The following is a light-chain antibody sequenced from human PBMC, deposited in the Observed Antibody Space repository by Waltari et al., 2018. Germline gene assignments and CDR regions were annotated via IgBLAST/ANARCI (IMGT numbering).Light chain of an antibody. Sequence: RITVTCRASQSITHWLAWYQQKPGKAPKLLIYQAFRLASGVPSRFSGSGSGTEFTLTISSLQTDDFGTYYCQQYDVYPYTFGQGTKVEI. CDR3: QQYDVYPYT. CDR2: QAF. V-gene: IGKV1-5*03. CDR1: QSITHW. J-gene: IGKJ2*01.